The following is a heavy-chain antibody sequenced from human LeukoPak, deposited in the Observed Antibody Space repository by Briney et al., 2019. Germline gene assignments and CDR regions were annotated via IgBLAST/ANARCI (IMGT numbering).Heavy chain of an antibody. D-gene: IGHD1-26*01. CDR1: GGSISSGGYY. Sequence: SETLSLTCTVSGGSISSGGYYWSWIRQPPGKGLEWIGYIYHSGSTYYNPSLKSRVTISVDRSKNQFSLKLSSVTAADTAVYYCARVAESGSYSPLLDYWGQGTLVTVSS. CDR2: IYHSGST. V-gene: IGHV4-30-2*01. J-gene: IGHJ4*02. CDR3: ARVAESGSYSPLLDY.